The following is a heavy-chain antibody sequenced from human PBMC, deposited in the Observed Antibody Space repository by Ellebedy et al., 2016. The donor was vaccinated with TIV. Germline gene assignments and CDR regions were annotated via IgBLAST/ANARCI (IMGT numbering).Heavy chain of an antibody. CDR3: ARLSDRGEH. Sequence: ASVKVSCKTSGYTFTGYYMQWVRQAPGQGLEWMGIINPSAGSTRYAQKFQGRVTLTRDRSTSTVYTEMSSLRSEDTAVYYCARLSDRGEHWGQGTLVTVSS. V-gene: IGHV1-46*01. D-gene: IGHD1-14*01. CDR1: GYTFTGYY. J-gene: IGHJ1*01. CDR2: INPSAGST.